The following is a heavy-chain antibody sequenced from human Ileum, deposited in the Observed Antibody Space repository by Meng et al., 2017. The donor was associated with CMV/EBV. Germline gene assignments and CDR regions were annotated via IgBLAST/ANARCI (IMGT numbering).Heavy chain of an antibody. J-gene: IGHJ2*01. Sequence: YWTWIRQHPGKGLEWIGYLDYSDSTYYSGTTFYNPSLQSRVTISLDTSKNHFSLKMTSVTAADTALYYCAKNRGNTDSTGYYWYFDLWGRGTLVTVSS. CDR3: AKNRGNTDSTGYYWYFDL. CDR2: LDYSDST. CDR1: Y. V-gene: IGHV4-31*02. D-gene: IGHD3-22*01.